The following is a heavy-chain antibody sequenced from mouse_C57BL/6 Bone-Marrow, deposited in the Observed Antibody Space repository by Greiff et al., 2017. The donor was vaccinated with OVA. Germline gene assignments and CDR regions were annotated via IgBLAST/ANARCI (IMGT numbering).Heavy chain of an antibody. CDR1: GFTFSDYG. D-gene: IGHD2-5*01. CDR3: AKVGYSNYNYDMDY. V-gene: IGHV5-17*01. Sequence: EVKVVESGGGLVKPGGSLKLSCAASGFTFSDYGMHWVRQAPEKGLEWVAYISRGSSTIYYADTVKGRFTLSRDNATNTLFLQLTSLRSADTAIFDGAKVGYSNYNYDMDYWGKGTSVTVSS. J-gene: IGHJ4*01. CDR2: ISRGSSTI.